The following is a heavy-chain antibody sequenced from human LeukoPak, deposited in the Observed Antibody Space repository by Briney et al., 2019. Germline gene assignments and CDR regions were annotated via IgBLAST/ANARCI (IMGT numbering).Heavy chain of an antibody. CDR1: GFSFSTQR. J-gene: IGHJ2*01. CDR3: AKDRTVGASYWYFDL. V-gene: IGHV3-74*01. Sequence: GGSLRLSCAASGFSFSTQRMHWVRQAPGKGLVWVSYINIDERITGYADSVKGRFTISRDSSKNTLFLHMNTLRAEDTAIYYCAKDRTVGASYWYFDLWGRGTLVTVSS. D-gene: IGHD1-26*01. CDR2: INIDERIT.